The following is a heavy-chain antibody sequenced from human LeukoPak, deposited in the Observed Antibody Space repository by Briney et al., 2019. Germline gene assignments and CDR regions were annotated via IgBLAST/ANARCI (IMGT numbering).Heavy chain of an antibody. CDR2: ISSNGGST. D-gene: IGHD6-6*01. Sequence: GGSLRLSCAASGFTFSSYAMPWVRQAPGKGLEYVSAISSNGGSTYYANSVKGRFTISRDNSKNTLYLQMGSLRAEDMAVYYCARGEAYSSSSILDYWGQGTLVTVSS. V-gene: IGHV3-64*01. CDR3: ARGEAYSSSSILDY. CDR1: GFTFSSYA. J-gene: IGHJ4*02.